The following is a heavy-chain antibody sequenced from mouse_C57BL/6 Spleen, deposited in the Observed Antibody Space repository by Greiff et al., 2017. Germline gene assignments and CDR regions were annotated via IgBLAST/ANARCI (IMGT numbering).Heavy chain of an antibody. CDR2: ISDGGSYT. J-gene: IGHJ1*03. D-gene: IGHD4-1*01. Sequence: EVMLVESGGGLVKPGGSLKLSCAASGFTFSSYAMSWVRQTPEKRLEWVATISDGGSYTYYPDNVKGRFTISRDNAKNNLYLQMSHLKSEDTAMYYCARQGAGTKYFDGWGTGTTVTVSS. CDR1: GFTFSSYA. CDR3: ARQGAGTKYFDG. V-gene: IGHV5-4*03.